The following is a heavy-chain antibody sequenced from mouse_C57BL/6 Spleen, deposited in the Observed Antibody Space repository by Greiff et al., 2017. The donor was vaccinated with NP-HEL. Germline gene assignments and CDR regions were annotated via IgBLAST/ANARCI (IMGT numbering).Heavy chain of an antibody. D-gene: IGHD1-1*01. J-gene: IGHJ3*01. CDR3: AKEDGPTEGFAY. Sequence: QVQLQQPGAELVKPGASVKLSCKASGYTFTSYWMHWVKQRPGQGLEWIGMIHPNSGSTNYIEKFKSNAKLTVDKSTSTANMQLNSLTSEDSAVYNCAKEDGPTEGFAYWGQGTLVTVSA. V-gene: IGHV1-64*01. CDR1: GYTFTSYW. CDR2: IHPNSGST.